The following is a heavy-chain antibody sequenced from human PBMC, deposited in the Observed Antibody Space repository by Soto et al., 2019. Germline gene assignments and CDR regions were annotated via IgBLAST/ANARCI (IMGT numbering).Heavy chain of an antibody. D-gene: IGHD2-2*01. Sequence: GASVKVSCKASGYTFTSYGISWVRQAPGQGLEWMGWISAYNGNTNYAQKLQGRVTMTTDTSTSTAYMELRSLRSDDTAVYYCAREDIVVVPAAKLSIAEAGWGGYYYYYGMDVWGQGTTVTVSS. V-gene: IGHV1-18*01. J-gene: IGHJ6*02. CDR3: AREDIVVVPAAKLSIAEAGWGGYYYYYGMDV. CDR2: ISAYNGNT. CDR1: GYTFTSYG.